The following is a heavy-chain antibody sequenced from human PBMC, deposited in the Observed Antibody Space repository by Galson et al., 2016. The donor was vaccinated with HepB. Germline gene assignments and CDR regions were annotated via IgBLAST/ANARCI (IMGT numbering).Heavy chain of an antibody. CDR3: ARGYGSYHDY. J-gene: IGHJ4*02. V-gene: IGHV3-66*01. D-gene: IGHD1-26*01. CDR2: IYSGGST. Sequence: SLRLSCAASGFTVSSNYMSWVRQAPGKGLEWVSVIYSGGSTYYADSVKGRFIISRDNSKNTVYLQMNSLRADDTAVYYCARGYGSYHDYWGQGIQVTVSS. CDR1: GFTVSSNY.